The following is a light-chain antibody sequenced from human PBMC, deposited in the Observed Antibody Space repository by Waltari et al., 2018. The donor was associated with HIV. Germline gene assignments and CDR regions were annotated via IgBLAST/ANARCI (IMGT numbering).Light chain of an antibody. J-gene: IGLJ3*02. Sequence: QYVLAQPPSASGTPGQRVAISCSGRNSNIEYNTTNWYQQFPGAAPRLLIYANSQRPSGVPDRFSASKSGTSASLAITGLQTEDEAHYYCATWDDNLRGLLFGGGTKVTVL. CDR3: ATWDDNLRGLL. CDR2: ANS. CDR1: NSNIEYNT. V-gene: IGLV1-44*01.